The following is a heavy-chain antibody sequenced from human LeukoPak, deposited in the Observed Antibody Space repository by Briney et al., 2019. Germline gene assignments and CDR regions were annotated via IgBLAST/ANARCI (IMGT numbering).Heavy chain of an antibody. J-gene: IGHJ4*02. Sequence: GGSLRLSCAASGFTFSSYSMNWVRQAPGKGLEWVSSISSSSSYIYYADSVKGRFTISRDNAKNSLYLQMNSLRAEDTAVYYCARDEDSSGYCGLWGQGTLVTVSS. CDR2: ISSSSSYI. D-gene: IGHD3-22*01. V-gene: IGHV3-21*01. CDR3: ARDEDSSGYCGL. CDR1: GFTFSSYS.